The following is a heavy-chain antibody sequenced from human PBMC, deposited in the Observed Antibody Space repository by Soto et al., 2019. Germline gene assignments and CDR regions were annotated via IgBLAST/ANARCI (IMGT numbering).Heavy chain of an antibody. CDR3: ARGYGDYGYYYYGMDV. CDR2: IYYSGST. D-gene: IGHD4-17*01. Sequence: QVQLQESGPGLVKPSQTLSLTCTVSGGSISSGGYYWSWIRQHPGKGLEWIGYIYYSGSTYYNPSLKSLVTISVDTSKNHFSLKLSSVTAADTAVYYCARGYGDYGYYYYGMDVWGQGTTVTVSS. V-gene: IGHV4-31*01. CDR1: GGSISSGGYY. J-gene: IGHJ6*02.